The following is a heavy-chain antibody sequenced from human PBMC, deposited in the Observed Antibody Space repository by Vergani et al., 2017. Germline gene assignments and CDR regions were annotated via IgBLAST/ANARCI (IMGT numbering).Heavy chain of an antibody. V-gene: IGHV4-61*01. D-gene: IGHD2-15*01. CDR2: IYYSGST. CDR1: GGSVSSGSYY. J-gene: IGHJ3*02. Sequence: QVQLQESGPGLVKPSETLSLTCTVSGGSVSSGSYYWSWIRQPPGKGLEWIGYIYYSGSTNYNPSLKRRVTISVDTSKNQFSLKLSSVTAADTAVYYCEREMRADIRGRSHAFDIWGQGTMVTVSS. CDR3: EREMRADIRGRSHAFDI.